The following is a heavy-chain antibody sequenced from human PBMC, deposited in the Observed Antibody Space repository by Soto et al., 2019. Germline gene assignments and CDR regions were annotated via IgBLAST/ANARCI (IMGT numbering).Heavy chain of an antibody. V-gene: IGHV4-59*08. CDR2: IYYSGST. Sequence: QVQLQESGPGLVKPSETLSLTCTVSGGSISSYYWSWIRQPPGKGLESIGYIYYSGSTNYNPSLKSQVTISVNTSKTQFSLKLSSVTAADTAVYYCARLRYSYGSSFDYWGQGTLVTVSS. CDR1: GGSISSYY. J-gene: IGHJ4*02. D-gene: IGHD5-18*01. CDR3: ARLRYSYGSSFDY.